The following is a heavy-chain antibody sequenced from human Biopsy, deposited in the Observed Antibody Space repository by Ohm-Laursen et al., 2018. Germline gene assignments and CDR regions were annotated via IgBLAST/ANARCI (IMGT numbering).Heavy chain of an antibody. J-gene: IGHJ4*02. V-gene: IGHV3-23*01. CDR1: GFTFSSYA. CDR3: VKATTVNNPRVDY. D-gene: IGHD1-14*01. Sequence: SLRLSCTASGFTFSSYAMNWVRQAPGKGLEWVSAISGSGGSTYYADSVKGRFTISRDNSKNTLYLQMNSLTAEDTAIYYCVKATTVNNPRVDYWGQGTLVSVSS. CDR2: ISGSGGST.